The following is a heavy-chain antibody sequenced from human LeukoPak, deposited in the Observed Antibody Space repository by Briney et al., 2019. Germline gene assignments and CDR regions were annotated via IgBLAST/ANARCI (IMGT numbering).Heavy chain of an antibody. D-gene: IGHD3-3*01. CDR2: ISSSSSTI. J-gene: IGHJ4*02. V-gene: IGHV3-48*01. CDR3: ARDSDFWSGYYTPYYFDY. CDR1: GFTFSSYS. Sequence: QPGGSLRLSCAASGFTFSSYSMNWVRQAPGKGLEWVSYISSSSSTIYYADSVKGRFTISRDNAKNSLCLQMNSLRAEDTAVYYCARDSDFWSGYYTPYYFDYWGQGTLVTVSS.